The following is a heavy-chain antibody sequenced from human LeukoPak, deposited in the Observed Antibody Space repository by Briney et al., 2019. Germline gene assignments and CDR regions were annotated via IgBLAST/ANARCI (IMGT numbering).Heavy chain of an antibody. J-gene: IGHJ4*02. CDR3: AKDVGRNQLLSVY. D-gene: IGHD2-2*01. Sequence: PGGSLRLSCAASGFTFSSYAMSWVRQAPGKGLEWVSAISGSGGSTYYADSVKGRFTISRDNSKNTLYLQMNSLRAEDTAVYYWAKDVGRNQLLSVYWGQGTLVTVSS. CDR1: GFTFSSYA. CDR2: ISGSGGST. V-gene: IGHV3-23*01.